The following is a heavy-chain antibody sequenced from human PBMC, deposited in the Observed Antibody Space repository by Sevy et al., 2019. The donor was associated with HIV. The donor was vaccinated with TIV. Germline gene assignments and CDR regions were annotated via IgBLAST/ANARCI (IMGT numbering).Heavy chain of an antibody. CDR1: GGSFSGYY. D-gene: IGHD6-19*01. CDR3: ARVRGGWSRGGFDY. V-gene: IGHV4-34*01. CDR2: INHSGST. Sequence: SETLSLTCAVYGGSFSGYYWSWIRQPPGKGLEWIGEINHSGSTNYNPSLKSRVTISVDTSKNQFSLKLSSVTAADTAVYYCARVRGGWSRGGFDYWGQGTLVTVSS. J-gene: IGHJ4*02.